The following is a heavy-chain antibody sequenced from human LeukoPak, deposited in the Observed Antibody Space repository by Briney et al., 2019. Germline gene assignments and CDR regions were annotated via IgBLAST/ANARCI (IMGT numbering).Heavy chain of an antibody. D-gene: IGHD1-26*01. CDR2: ISSSVTTV. CDR1: GFTFGDYY. CDR3: AKDGATEVYFDY. V-gene: IGHV3-11*01. J-gene: IGHJ4*02. Sequence: PGGSLRLSCAASGFTFGDYYMNWIRQAPGKGLEWVSYISSSVTTVRYADSVMGRFTISRDNAKNSLYLQMNSLRAEDTALYYCAKDGATEVYFDYWGQGTLVTVSS.